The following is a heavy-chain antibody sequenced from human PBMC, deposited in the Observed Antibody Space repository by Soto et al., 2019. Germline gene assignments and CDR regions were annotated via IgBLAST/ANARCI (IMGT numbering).Heavy chain of an antibody. J-gene: IGHJ4*02. Sequence: QLQLQESGPGLVKPSETLSLTCTVSGGSISSSSYYWGWIRQPPGKGLEWIGSIYYSGSTHYNPPPKSRVTISLDTPKNQFSLQLSSVTAADTAVYYCARRTILYDFWRGSRPFDYWGQGTLVTVSS. D-gene: IGHD3-3*01. V-gene: IGHV4-39*01. CDR3: ARRTILYDFWRGSRPFDY. CDR1: GGSISSSSYY. CDR2: IYYSGST.